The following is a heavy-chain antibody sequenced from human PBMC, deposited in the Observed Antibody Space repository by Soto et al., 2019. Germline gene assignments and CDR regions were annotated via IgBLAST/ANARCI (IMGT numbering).Heavy chain of an antibody. CDR1: GGTFSSYT. D-gene: IGHD5-12*01. Sequence: SVKVSCKASGGTFSSYTISWVRQAPGQGLEWMGRIIPILGIANYAQKFQGRVTITADKSTGTAYMELSSLRSEDTAVYYCARAPVGATAGYFDLWGRGTLVTVSS. CDR2: IIPILGIA. J-gene: IGHJ2*01. CDR3: ARAPVGATAGYFDL. V-gene: IGHV1-69*02.